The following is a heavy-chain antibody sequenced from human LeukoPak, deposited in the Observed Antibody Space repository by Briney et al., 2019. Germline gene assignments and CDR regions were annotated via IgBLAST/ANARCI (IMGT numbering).Heavy chain of an antibody. J-gene: IGHJ6*03. Sequence: PSETLSLTCTVSGGSISSGSYYWSWIRQPAGKGLEWIGRIYTSGSTNYNPSLKSRVTISVDTSKNQFSLKLSSVTAADTAVYYCARAGSGWSHDYYYYYMDVWGKGTTVTISS. CDR2: IYTSGST. CDR3: ARAGSGWSHDYYYYYMDV. CDR1: GGSISSGSYY. D-gene: IGHD6-19*01. V-gene: IGHV4-61*02.